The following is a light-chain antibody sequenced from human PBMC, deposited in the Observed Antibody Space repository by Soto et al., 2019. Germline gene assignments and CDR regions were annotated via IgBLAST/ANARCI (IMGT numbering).Light chain of an antibody. CDR1: QDISNY. CDR3: QQLFSLHPP. CDR2: VAS. Sequence: DIQLTQSPSFLSASVGDRVTITCRASQDISNYLAWYQQKPGKAPNLLIYVASTLQSGVPSRFSGSGSGTEFTLTISSLQPEDLATYYCQQLFSLHPPFGQGTRLEIK. J-gene: IGKJ5*01. V-gene: IGKV1-9*01.